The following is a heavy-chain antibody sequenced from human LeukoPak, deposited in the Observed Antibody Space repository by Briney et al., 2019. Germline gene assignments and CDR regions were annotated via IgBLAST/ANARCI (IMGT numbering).Heavy chain of an antibody. CDR1: GYIFTDYY. Sequence: ASVNVSCKASGYIFTDYYMHWVRQAPGQELGWMGRINPNSGGTNYAQKFQGWVTMTRDTSISTAYMELSRLRSDDTAVYYCARGVGSSGYYSFDYWGQGTLVTVSS. D-gene: IGHD3-22*01. CDR3: ARGVGSSGYYSFDY. CDR2: INPNSGGT. J-gene: IGHJ4*02. V-gene: IGHV1-2*04.